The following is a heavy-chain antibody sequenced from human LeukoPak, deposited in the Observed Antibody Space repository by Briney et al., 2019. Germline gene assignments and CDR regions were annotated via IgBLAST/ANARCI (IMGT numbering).Heavy chain of an antibody. CDR2: ISTSSSYI. D-gene: IGHD5-12*01. V-gene: IGHV3-21*01. CDR1: GFTFSRFE. Sequence: GGSLRLSCVASGFTFSRFELNWVRQAPGKGLEWVSSISTSSSYIYYADSMKGRFTISRDNAKNSLYLQMNSLRAEDTAVYYCARVEGNIVTTTEGYFDYWGQGTLVTVSS. J-gene: IGHJ4*02. CDR3: ARVEGNIVTTTEGYFDY.